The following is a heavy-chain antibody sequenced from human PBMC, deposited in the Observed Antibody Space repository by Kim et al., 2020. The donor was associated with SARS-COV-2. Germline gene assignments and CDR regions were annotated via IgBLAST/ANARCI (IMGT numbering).Heavy chain of an antibody. CDR3: TRVPYTNGWKDFDY. D-gene: IGHD6-19*01. CDR1: GFTFSTYW. J-gene: IGHJ4*02. V-gene: IGHV3-7*01. Sequence: GGSLRLSCVASGFTFSTYWMSWVRQAPGKGLEWVANIKQDESEKYYVDSVKGRFTISRDNAKNSLYLQMNSLRAEDTAVYYCTRVPYTNGWKDFDYWGQGALVTVSS. CDR2: IKQDESEK.